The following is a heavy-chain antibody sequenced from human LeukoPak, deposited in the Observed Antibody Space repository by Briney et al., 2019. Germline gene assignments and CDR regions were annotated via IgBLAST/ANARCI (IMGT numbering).Heavy chain of an antibody. CDR3: ARGAYYDSSGSPFCFDY. D-gene: IGHD3-22*01. Sequence: SETLSLTCAVYGGSFSGYYWSWIRRPPGKGLEWIGEINHSGSTNYNPSLKSRVTISVDTSKNQFSLKLSSVTAADTAVYYCARGAYYDSSGSPFCFDYWGQGTLVTVSP. V-gene: IGHV4-34*01. CDR1: GGSFSGYY. CDR2: INHSGST. J-gene: IGHJ4*02.